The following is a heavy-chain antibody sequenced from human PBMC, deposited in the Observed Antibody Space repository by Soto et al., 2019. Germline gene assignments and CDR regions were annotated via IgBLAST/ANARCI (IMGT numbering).Heavy chain of an antibody. V-gene: IGHV3-48*01. CDR2: ISSSSSTI. J-gene: IGHJ4*02. CDR1: GFSFSSYS. D-gene: IGHD2-2*01. CDR3: ARGTIVVVPAAIDY. Sequence: WGSLTLSCAASGFSFSSYSLNWVRQAPGKGLEWVSYISSSSSTIYYADSVKGRFTISRDNAKNSLYLQMNSLRAEDTAVYYCARGTIVVVPAAIDYWGQGT.